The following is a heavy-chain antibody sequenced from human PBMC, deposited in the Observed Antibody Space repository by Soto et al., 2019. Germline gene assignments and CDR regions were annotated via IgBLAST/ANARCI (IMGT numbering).Heavy chain of an antibody. CDR1: GGTFRTAA. Sequence: QVQLEQSGAEVKKPGSSVKVSCKASGGTFRTAAVSWVRQAPGQGLEWMGGIMPVFRTPDYAQKFHGRVTITADESTITAYMELSGLRSDDTAVYYCARDNARPQLGGNYYYILAVWGQGTTITVSS. CDR2: IMPVFRTP. CDR3: ARDNARPQLGGNYYYILAV. D-gene: IGHD2-2*01. V-gene: IGHV1-69*12. J-gene: IGHJ6*02.